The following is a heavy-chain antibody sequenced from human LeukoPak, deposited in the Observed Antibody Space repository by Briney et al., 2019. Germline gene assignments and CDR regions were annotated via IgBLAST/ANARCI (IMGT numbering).Heavy chain of an antibody. J-gene: IGHJ4*02. CDR2: ISGSGGST. D-gene: IGHD3-9*01. CDR3: AKGDLLRYFDWLLPLGSFDY. CDR1: GFTFSSYA. V-gene: IGHV3-23*01. Sequence: HPGGSLRLSCAASGFTFSSYAMSWVRQAPGKGLEWVSAISGSGGSTYYADSVKGRFTISRDNSKNTLYLQMNSLRAEDTAVYYCAKGDLLRYFDWLLPLGSFDYCGQGTLVTVSS.